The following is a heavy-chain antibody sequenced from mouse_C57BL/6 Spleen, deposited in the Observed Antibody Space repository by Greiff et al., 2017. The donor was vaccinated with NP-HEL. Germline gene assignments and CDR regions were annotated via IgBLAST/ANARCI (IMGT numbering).Heavy chain of an antibody. V-gene: IGHV1-61*01. CDR2: IYPSDSET. CDR3: AREGVGAMDY. Sequence: QVQLQQSGAELVRPGSSVKLSCKASGYTFTSYWMDWVKQRPGQGLEWIGNIYPSDSETHYNQKFKDKATLTVDKSSSTAYMQLSSLTSEDSAVYYCAREGVGAMDYWGQGTSVTVSS. J-gene: IGHJ4*01. CDR1: GYTFTSYW. D-gene: IGHD1-1*02.